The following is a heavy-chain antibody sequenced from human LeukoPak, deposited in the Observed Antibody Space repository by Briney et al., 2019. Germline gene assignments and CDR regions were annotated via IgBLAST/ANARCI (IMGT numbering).Heavy chain of an antibody. V-gene: IGHV3-11*04. CDR3: ARDSGSYYTDPFDC. J-gene: IGHJ4*02. CDR1: GFTFSDYY. Sequence: SGGSLRLSCAASGFTFSDYYMSWIRQAPGKGLEWVSYISSSGSTIYYADSVKGRFTISRDNAKNSLYLQMNSLRAEDTAVYYCARDSGSYYTDPFDCWGQGTLVTVSS. D-gene: IGHD1-26*01. CDR2: ISSSGSTI.